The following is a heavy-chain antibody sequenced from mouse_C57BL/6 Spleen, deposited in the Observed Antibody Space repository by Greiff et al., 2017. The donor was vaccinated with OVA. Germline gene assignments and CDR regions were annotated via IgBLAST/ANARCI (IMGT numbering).Heavy chain of an antibody. D-gene: IGHD2-5*01. Sequence: EVQLVESGPGLVKPSQSLSLTCSVTGYSITSGYYWNWIRQFPGNKLEWMGYISYDGSNNYNPSLKNRISITRDTSKNQFFLKLNSVTTEDTATYYCARDLGYSNYGWYFDVWGTGTTVTVSS. V-gene: IGHV3-6*01. CDR1: GYSITSGYY. CDR3: ARDLGYSNYGWYFDV. J-gene: IGHJ1*03. CDR2: ISYDGSN.